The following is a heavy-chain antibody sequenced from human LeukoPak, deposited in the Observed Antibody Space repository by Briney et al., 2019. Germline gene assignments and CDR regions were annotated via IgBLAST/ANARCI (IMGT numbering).Heavy chain of an antibody. D-gene: IGHD2-2*02. Sequence: SETLSLTCTVSGGSISSSSYYWGWIRQPPGKGLEWIGSIYYSGSTYYNPPLKSRVTISVDTSKNQFSLKLSSVTAADTAVYYCASWEKDIVVVPAAINHWGQGTLVTVSS. CDR2: IYYSGST. CDR1: GGSISSSSYY. V-gene: IGHV4-39*01. J-gene: IGHJ4*02. CDR3: ASWEKDIVVVPAAINH.